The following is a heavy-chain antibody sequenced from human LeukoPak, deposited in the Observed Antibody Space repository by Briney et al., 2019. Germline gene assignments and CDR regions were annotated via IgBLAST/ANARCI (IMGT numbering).Heavy chain of an antibody. J-gene: IGHJ4*02. D-gene: IGHD1-1*01. V-gene: IGHV3-21*01. CDR1: GFTFSSYS. Sequence: GGSLRLSCAASGFTFSSYSMNWVRQAPAKGREWVSSISSSSSYIYYADSVKGRFTISRDNAKNSLYLQMNSLRAEDTAVYYCGRGTAGTWDYWGQGTLVTVSS. CDR3: GRGTAGTWDY. CDR2: ISSSSSYI.